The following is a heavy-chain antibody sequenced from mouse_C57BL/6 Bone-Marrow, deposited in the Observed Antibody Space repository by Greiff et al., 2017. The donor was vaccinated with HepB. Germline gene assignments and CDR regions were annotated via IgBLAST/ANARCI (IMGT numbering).Heavy chain of an antibody. D-gene: IGHD1-1*01. CDR3: ARPVGGGSNWYFDV. Sequence: EVKLVESGGGLVQPGGSLKLSCAASGFTFSDYGMAWVRQAPRKGPEWVAFISNLAYSIYYADTVTGRFTISRENAKNTLYLEMSSLRSEDTAMYYCARPVGGGSNWYFDVWGTGTTVTVSS. V-gene: IGHV5-15*01. J-gene: IGHJ1*03. CDR1: GFTFSDYG. CDR2: ISNLAYSI.